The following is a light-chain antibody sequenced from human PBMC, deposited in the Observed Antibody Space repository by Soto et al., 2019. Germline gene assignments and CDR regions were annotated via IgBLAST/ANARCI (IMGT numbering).Light chain of an antibody. CDR2: VGTGGIVG. CDR3: GADHGSGSNLVL. CDR1: SGYRNYK. V-gene: IGLV9-49*01. Sequence: QSVLTQPPSASASLGASVTLTGTLRSGYRNYKVDWYQERPGKGPRFVMRVGTGGIVGSKGDGIPDRFSVLGSGLNRYLTIKNIQEEDESDYYCGADHGSGSNLVLFGGGTKLTVL. J-gene: IGLJ2*01.